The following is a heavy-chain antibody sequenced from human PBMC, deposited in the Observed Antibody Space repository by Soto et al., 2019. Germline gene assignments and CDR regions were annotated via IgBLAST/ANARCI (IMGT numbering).Heavy chain of an antibody. CDR2: ISGSGGST. CDR3: AKVRDYCSSTSCYYYMDV. CDR1: GFTFSSYA. J-gene: IGHJ6*03. V-gene: IGHV3-23*01. D-gene: IGHD2-2*01. Sequence: GGSLRLSCAASGFTFSSYAMSWVRQAPGKGLEWVSAISGSGGSTYYVDSVKGRFTISRDNSKNTLYLQMNSLRAEDTAVYYCAKVRDYCSSTSCYYYMDVWGKGTTVTVSS.